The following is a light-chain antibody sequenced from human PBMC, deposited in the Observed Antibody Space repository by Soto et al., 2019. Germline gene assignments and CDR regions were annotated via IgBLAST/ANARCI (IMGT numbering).Light chain of an antibody. Sequence: QSVLTQPPSVSGTPGQRVTVSCSGSSSNIGGKTVNWYQHLPGAAPQLLIYSNNLRSPGVPDRFSGSKSGTSASLAISGLQLEDEADYYCSAWDDSLNAWVFGGGTKLTVL. CDR2: SNN. CDR1: SSNIGGKT. V-gene: IGLV1-44*01. CDR3: SAWDDSLNAWV. J-gene: IGLJ3*02.